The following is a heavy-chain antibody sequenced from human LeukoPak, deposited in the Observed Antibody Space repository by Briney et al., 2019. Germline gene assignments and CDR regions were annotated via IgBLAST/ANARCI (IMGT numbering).Heavy chain of an antibody. CDR3: ATPADSYCSSTSCLAPFDY. CDR1: GGSFSGYY. D-gene: IGHD2-2*01. V-gene: IGHV4-34*01. Sequence: SETLSLTCAVYGGSFSGYYWSWIRQPPGKGLEWIGEINHSGSTNYNPSLKSRVTISVDTSKNQFSLKLSSVTAADTAVYYCATPADSYCSSTSCLAPFDYWGQGTLVTVSS. CDR2: INHSGST. J-gene: IGHJ4*02.